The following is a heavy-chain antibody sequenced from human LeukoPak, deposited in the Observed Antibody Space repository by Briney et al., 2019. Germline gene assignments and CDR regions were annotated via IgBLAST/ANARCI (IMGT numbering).Heavy chain of an antibody. D-gene: IGHD2-2*01. J-gene: IGHJ6*02. CDR3: ARDLVKVVVVPAASEYYYYGMDV. CDR2: INPNSGGT. Sequence: ASVKVSCKASGYTFTGYYMHWVRQAPGQGLEWMGWINPNSGGTNYAQKLQGRVTMTTDTSTSTAYMELGSLRSDDTAVYYCARDLVKVVVVPAASEYYYYGMDVWGQGTTVTVSS. CDR1: GYTFTGYY. V-gene: IGHV1-2*02.